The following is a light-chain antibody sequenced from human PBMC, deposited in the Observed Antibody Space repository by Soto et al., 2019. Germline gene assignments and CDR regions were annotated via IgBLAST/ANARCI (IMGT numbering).Light chain of an antibody. J-gene: IGKJ2*01. CDR1: QSISGW. CDR2: TTS. V-gene: IGKV1-5*03. Sequence: DIQMTQSPSTLSAFVGDRVTITCRASQSISGWLAWYQQKPGKAPNLLIYTTSSLESGVPLRFSGSGSGTDFTLTIDNLQPDDFATYYCQQYNSDSVFGQGTKLEMK. CDR3: QQYNSDSV.